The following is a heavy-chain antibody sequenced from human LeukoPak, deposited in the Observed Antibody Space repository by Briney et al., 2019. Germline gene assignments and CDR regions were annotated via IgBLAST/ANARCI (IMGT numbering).Heavy chain of an antibody. V-gene: IGHV4-61*02. CDR2: IYTSGST. Sequence: SETLPLTCTVSGGSISSGSYYWSWIRQPAGKGLEWIGRIYTSGSTNYNPSLKSRVTISVDTSKNQFSLKLSSVTAADTAVYYCARESWAYDFWSGYLLFDYWGQGTLVTVSS. CDR1: GGSISSGSYY. CDR3: ARESWAYDFWSGYLLFDY. D-gene: IGHD3-3*01. J-gene: IGHJ4*02.